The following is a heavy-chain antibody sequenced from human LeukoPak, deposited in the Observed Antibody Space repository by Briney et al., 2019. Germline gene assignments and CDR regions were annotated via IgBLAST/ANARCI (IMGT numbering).Heavy chain of an antibody. CDR1: GDSLSSNSAA. CDR2: TYYRSKWYN. CDR3: ARDVCNSRNCPNNWIDS. J-gene: IGHJ5*01. V-gene: IGHV6-1*01. Sequence: LSQTLSLTCAISGDSLSSNSAAWNWIRQSPSRGLECLGRTYYRSKWYNDYAISVKSRITINRDTSKNQFSLQLNSVTPEDTAVYYCARDVCNSRNCPNNWIDSWGQGTLVTVSS. D-gene: IGHD2/OR15-2a*01.